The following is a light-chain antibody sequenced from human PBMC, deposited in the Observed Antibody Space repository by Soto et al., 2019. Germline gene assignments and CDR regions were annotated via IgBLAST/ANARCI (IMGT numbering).Light chain of an antibody. CDR3: AAWDDSLNGVV. J-gene: IGLJ2*01. Sequence: QSVLTQPPSASGTPGQRVTISCSGSSSNIGSNTVNWYQQLPGTAPKLLIYSNNQRPSGVPDRFSGSKSGTSASLAISVLQSEDEADYYCAAWDDSLNGVVFGGGTQLTGL. CDR1: SSNIGSNT. V-gene: IGLV1-44*01. CDR2: SNN.